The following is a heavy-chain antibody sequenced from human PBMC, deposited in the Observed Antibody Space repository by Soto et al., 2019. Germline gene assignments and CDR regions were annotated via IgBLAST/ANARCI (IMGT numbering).Heavy chain of an antibody. J-gene: IGHJ4*02. CDR3: ARYSGKYQGPIDY. CDR1: GFTFSHYG. D-gene: IGHD1-26*01. CDR2: ISYDGSNK. Sequence: QVQLVESGGGVVQPGRSLRLSCAASGFTFSHYGIHWVRQAPGNGLEWLAVISYDGSNKHYADSVKGRFTVSRDNSKNTLYRQMNSLSAEDTAVYFCARYSGKYQGPIDYWGQGTLVPVSS. V-gene: IGHV3-30*03.